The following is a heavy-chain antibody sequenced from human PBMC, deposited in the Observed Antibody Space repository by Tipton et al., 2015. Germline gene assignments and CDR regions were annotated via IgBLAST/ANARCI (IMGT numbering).Heavy chain of an antibody. D-gene: IGHD6-19*01. CDR3: AREVAAQTEYFDY. J-gene: IGHJ4*02. CDR1: GGSINRSTYY. CDR2: IYSSGTT. Sequence: TLSLTCTVSGGSINRSTYYRGWIRQAPGKGLEWIASIYSSGTTYSNPSLKSRVTISVDTSKNLFSLNLRFVTAEDTAVYYCAREVAAQTEYFDYWGQGTQVTVSP. V-gene: IGHV4-39*02.